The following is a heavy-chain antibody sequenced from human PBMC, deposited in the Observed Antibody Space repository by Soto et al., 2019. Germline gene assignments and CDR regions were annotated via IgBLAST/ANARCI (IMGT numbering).Heavy chain of an antibody. J-gene: IGHJ4*02. CDR2: IKPDGSEK. V-gene: IGHV3-7*01. CDR1: GFTFSSYY. Sequence: EVQLVESGGDLVQPGGSLRLSCTGSGFTFSSYYMNWVRQAPGKGLEWVANIKPDGSEKYYVDSVNGRFTISRDNAKNALYLQMNSLRVDDPAVYYWARTRAPNLWGPGTLVNVSS. CDR3: ARTRAPNL.